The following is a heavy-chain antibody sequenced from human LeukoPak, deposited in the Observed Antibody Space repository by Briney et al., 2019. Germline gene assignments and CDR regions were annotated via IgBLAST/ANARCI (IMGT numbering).Heavy chain of an antibody. V-gene: IGHV4-38-2*02. J-gene: IGHJ4*02. CDR3: ARALGGYYGSGSYYNVEYFDY. CDR1: GYSISSGYY. CDR2: IYESGST. D-gene: IGHD3-10*01. Sequence: SKTLSLTCTVSGYSISSGYYWGWIRQPPGKGLEWIGSIYESGSTYYNPSLKSRVTISVDTSKNQFSLKLSSVTAADTAVYYCARALGGYYGSGSYYNVEYFDYWGQGTLVTVSS.